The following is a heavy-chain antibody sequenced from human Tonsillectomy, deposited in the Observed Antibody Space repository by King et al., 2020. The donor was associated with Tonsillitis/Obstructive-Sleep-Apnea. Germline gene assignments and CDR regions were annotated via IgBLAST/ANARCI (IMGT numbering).Heavy chain of an antibody. D-gene: IGHD2-2*01. CDR1: GFTFDVYT. CDR2: MSWDNGRT. J-gene: IGHJ3*02. CDR3: AKGTSAYQGAFDI. Sequence: DVQLVESGGVVVQPGGSLRLSCAASGFTFDVYTVHWVRQAPGKGLEWVSLMSWDNGRTFYADSVKGRFTISRDNTKNSLYLQMNSLKTEDTAFYYCAKGTSAYQGAFDIWGQGTMVTVSS. V-gene: IGHV3-43*01.